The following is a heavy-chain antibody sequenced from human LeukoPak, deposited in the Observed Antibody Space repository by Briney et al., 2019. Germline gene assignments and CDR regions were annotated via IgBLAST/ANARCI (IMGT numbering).Heavy chain of an antibody. CDR3: ARTNYYDSSGYQGAGTYYYGMDV. V-gene: IGHV1-2*02. J-gene: IGHJ6*02. CDR1: GYTFAGYY. Sequence: ASVRVSCKASGYTFAGYYLHWVRQAPGQGLEWMGWINPNSGGTSYAQKFQDRVTMTRDTSISTAYMELSSLRSDDTAVYYCARTNYYDSSGYQGAGTYYYGMDVWGPGTTVTVSS. CDR2: INPNSGGT. D-gene: IGHD3-22*01.